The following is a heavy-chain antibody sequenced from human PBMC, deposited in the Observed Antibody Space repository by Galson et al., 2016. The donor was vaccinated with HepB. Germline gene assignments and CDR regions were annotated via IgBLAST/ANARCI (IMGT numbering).Heavy chain of an antibody. V-gene: IGHV3-30*18. CDR3: AKQIYIMEQCLVPEFDN. J-gene: IGHJ4*02. CDR2: ISCDGSNK. CDR1: GFPFRSYG. Sequence: SLRLSCAASGFPFRSYGMHWVRQAPGTGLEWVAVISCDGSNKYYADSVQGRFTISRDNSKNTLSLQMNSLRAPDTAVYYCAKQIYIMEQCLVPEFDNWGQGTLVTGSA. D-gene: IGHD6-19*01.